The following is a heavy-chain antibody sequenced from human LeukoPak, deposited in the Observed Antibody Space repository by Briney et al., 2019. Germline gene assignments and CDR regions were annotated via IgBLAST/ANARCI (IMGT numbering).Heavy chain of an antibody. V-gene: IGHV1-69*05. CDR3: ARDPSYGSYAFDI. D-gene: IGHD3-10*01. CDR2: IIPIFGTA. Sequence: SVKVSCKASGGTFSSYAISWVRQAPGQGLEWMGRIIPIFGTANYAQKFQGRVTITTDESTSTAYTELSSLRSEDTAVYYCARDPSYGSYAFDIWGQGTMVTVSS. CDR1: GGTFSSYA. J-gene: IGHJ3*02.